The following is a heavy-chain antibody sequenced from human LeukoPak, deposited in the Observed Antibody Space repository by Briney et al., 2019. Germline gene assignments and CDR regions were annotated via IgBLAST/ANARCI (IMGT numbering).Heavy chain of an antibody. CDR1: GYSFTSLW. V-gene: IGHV5-51*01. D-gene: IGHD6-19*01. J-gene: IGHJ5*02. CDR2: IYPGDSDT. CDR3: ARLIAVAGTFGWFDP. Sequence: GESLKISCKGSGYSFTSLWIGWVGQMPGKGLEWMGVIYPGDSDTRYSPSFQGQVSISAEKSISNAYLQWSSPKASDTAMYYCARLIAVAGTFGWFDPWGQGTLVTVSS.